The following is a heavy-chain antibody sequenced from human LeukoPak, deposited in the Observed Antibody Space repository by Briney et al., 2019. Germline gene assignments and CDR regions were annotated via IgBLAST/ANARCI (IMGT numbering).Heavy chain of an antibody. D-gene: IGHD3-10*01. Sequence: SETLSLTCTVSGGSISSYYWSWIRQPPGKGLEWMGYIYYTGSGDYNPSLKSRVAISPDTSKNQISLRLRSVTAADTAVYYCARHPSSWFGGTFDMWGQGTMVTVSS. CDR3: ARHPSSWFGGTFDM. V-gene: IGHV4-59*08. CDR2: IYYTGSG. J-gene: IGHJ3*02. CDR1: GGSISSYY.